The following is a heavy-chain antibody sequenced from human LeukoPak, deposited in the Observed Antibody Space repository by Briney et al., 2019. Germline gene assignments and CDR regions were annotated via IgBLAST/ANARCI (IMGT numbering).Heavy chain of an antibody. CDR1: GGSISSYY. Sequence: SETLSLTCTVSGGSISSYYWSWIRQPPGKGLEWIGYIYYSGSTNYNPSLKSRVTISVDTSKNQFSLKLSSVTAADTAVYYCARGAYDFWSGYYHGAPNYFDYWGQGTLVTVSS. J-gene: IGHJ4*02. CDR2: IYYSGST. CDR3: ARGAYDFWSGYYHGAPNYFDY. D-gene: IGHD3-3*01. V-gene: IGHV4-59*01.